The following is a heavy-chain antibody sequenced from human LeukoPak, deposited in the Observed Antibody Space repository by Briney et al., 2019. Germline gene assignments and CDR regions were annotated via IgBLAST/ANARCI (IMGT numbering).Heavy chain of an antibody. D-gene: IGHD3-3*01. CDR2: ISSSSSYI. V-gene: IGHV3-21*01. CDR1: GFTFSSYS. J-gene: IGHJ3*02. CDR3: ARSLYAIFGVVIVGAAFDI. Sequence: GGSLRLSCAASGFTFSSYSMNWVRQAPGKGLEWVPSISSSSSYIYYADSVKGRFTISRDNAKNSLYLQMNSLRAEDTAVYYCARSLYAIFGVVIVGAAFDIWGQGTMVTVSS.